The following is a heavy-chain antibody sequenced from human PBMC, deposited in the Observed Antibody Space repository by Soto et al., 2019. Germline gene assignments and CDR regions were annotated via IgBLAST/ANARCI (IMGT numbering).Heavy chain of an antibody. D-gene: IGHD3-3*01. CDR2: IRSKAYGGTT. CDR1: GFTFGDYA. J-gene: IGHJ4*02. CDR3: TRVRYYDFLSGYQH. V-gene: IGHV3-49*03. Sequence: PGGSQRLSCTASGFTFGDYAMSRFRQAPGKGLEWVGFIRSKAYGGTTEYAASVKGRFTILRDDSKSIAYPEMNSLKTEDTAVYYCTRVRYYDFLSGYQHWGQGTLVAVSS.